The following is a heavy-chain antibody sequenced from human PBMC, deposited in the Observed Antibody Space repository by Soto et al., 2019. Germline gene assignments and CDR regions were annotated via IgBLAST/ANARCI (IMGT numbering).Heavy chain of an antibody. Sequence: GGSLRLSCAASGFTFSSYSMNWVRQAPGKGLEWVSSISSSSSYIYYADSVKGRFTISRDNAKNSLYVQMNSLRAEDTAVYHCARAPFIVPVVPAYYMDFWGKGTTVTVS. D-gene: IGHD2-2*01. CDR3: ARAPFIVPVVPAYYMDF. V-gene: IGHV3-21*01. CDR1: GFTFSSYS. CDR2: ISSSSSYI. J-gene: IGHJ6*03.